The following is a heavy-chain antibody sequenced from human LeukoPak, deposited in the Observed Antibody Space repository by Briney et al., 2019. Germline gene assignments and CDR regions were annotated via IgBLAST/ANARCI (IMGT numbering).Heavy chain of an antibody. CDR2: ISPNSGGT. V-gene: IGHV1-2*02. CDR1: GYTFTAYY. Sequence: ASVKVSCKASGYTFTAYYMHWVRQAPGQGLQWMGWISPNSGGTNYAQKFQGRVTMTRDTSISTAYMELSRLTSDDTAVYYCARDNIAAAGYYMDVWGKGTTVTVSS. J-gene: IGHJ6*03. D-gene: IGHD6-13*01. CDR3: ARDNIAAAGYYMDV.